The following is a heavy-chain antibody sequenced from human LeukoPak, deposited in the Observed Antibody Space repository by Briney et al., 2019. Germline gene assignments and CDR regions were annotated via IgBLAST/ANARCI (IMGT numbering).Heavy chain of an antibody. CDR1: GFTFDDYA. D-gene: IGHD3-22*01. V-gene: IGHV3-9*03. CDR3: AKARSYDSSGYYHADAFDI. CDR2: ISWNSGSI. J-gene: IGHJ3*02. Sequence: GGSLRLSCAASGFTFDDYAMHWVRQAPGKGLEWVSGISWNSGSIGCADSVKGRFTISRDNAKNSLYLQMNSLRAEDMALYYCAKARSYDSSGYYHADAFDIWGQGKMVTVSS.